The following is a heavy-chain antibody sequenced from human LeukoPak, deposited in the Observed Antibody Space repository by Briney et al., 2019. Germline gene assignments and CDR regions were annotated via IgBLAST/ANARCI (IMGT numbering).Heavy chain of an antibody. J-gene: IGHJ3*02. Sequence: PGGSLRLSCAASGFTFSEYYMSWIRQAPGKGLEWVSYISSSSSYTNYADSVKGRFTISRDNAKNSLYLQMNSLRAEDTAVYHCAKGSSSGWYGEGAFDIWGQGTMVTVSS. V-gene: IGHV3-11*06. D-gene: IGHD6-19*01. CDR3: AKGSSSGWYGEGAFDI. CDR2: ISSSSSYT. CDR1: GFTFSEYY.